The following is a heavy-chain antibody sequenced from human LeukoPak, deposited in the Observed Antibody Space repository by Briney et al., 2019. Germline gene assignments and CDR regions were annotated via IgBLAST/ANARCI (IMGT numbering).Heavy chain of an antibody. D-gene: IGHD5-18*01. Sequence: GGPLSLPCAASVLPFSRYAMRWVPDAPGKGVEWVSAISGSGGSTYYADSVKGRFTISGDNSKNTLYLQMNSLRAEDTAVYYCTAMDNTPLDYWGQGTLVTVSS. CDR2: ISGSGGST. CDR1: VLPFSRYA. J-gene: IGHJ4*02. V-gene: IGHV3-23*01. CDR3: TAMDNTPLDY.